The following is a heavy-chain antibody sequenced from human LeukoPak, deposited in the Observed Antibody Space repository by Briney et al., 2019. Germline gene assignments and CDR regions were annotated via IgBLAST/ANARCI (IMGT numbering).Heavy chain of an antibody. Sequence: GSLRLSCTASGFSIAEYAMTWVRQAPGRGLEWLGFIISKSYSEATQFAASVRGRFTISRDDSNSVTYLQMNSLKIEDTAVYFCTRDRRDGYNDAYFSLWGRGTLVTVSS. CDR1: GFSIAEYA. D-gene: IGHD5-24*01. CDR2: IISKSYSEAT. CDR3: TRDRRDGYNDAYFSL. V-gene: IGHV3-49*04. J-gene: IGHJ2*01.